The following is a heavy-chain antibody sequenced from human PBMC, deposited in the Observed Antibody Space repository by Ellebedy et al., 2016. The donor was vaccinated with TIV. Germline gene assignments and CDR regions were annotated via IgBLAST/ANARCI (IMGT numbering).Heavy chain of an antibody. V-gene: IGHV3-15*07. D-gene: IGHD5-24*01. CDR2: IINSARCGTT. J-gene: IGHJ4*02. CDR1: GFTFAYAW. CDR3: TTGSVEGY. Sequence: GESLKISCEASGFTFAYAWMNWVRQAPGKGLEWVGRIINSARCGTTYHPPPVKRRFTISRDDSKSTLYLQMNSLKPEDTAVYYCTTGSVEGYWGRGTLVTVSS.